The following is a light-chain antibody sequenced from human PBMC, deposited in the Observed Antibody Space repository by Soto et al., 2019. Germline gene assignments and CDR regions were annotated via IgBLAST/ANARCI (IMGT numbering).Light chain of an antibody. CDR2: DVS. CDR3: SSYTTSNTRQIV. J-gene: IGLJ1*01. Sequence: QSVLTQPASVSGSPGQSITISCTGTSSDVGGYNYVSWYQHHPGKAPKLMIFDVSNRPSGVSNRFSASKSGNTASLTISGLQPEDEADYYCSSYTTSNTRQIVFGTGTKLTVL. CDR1: SSDVGGYNY. V-gene: IGLV2-14*03.